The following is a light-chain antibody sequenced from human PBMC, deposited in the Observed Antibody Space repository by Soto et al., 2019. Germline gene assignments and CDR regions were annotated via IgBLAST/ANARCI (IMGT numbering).Light chain of an antibody. V-gene: IGKV3-15*01. Sequence: EIVMTQSPATLSVSPGERATLSCRASQSVSSNLAWYQQKPGQAPRLLIYGASTRATGIPARFSGSGSGTEFTLTISSLQSEDSATYYCLQGYNTFWTFGQGTKVEIK. J-gene: IGKJ1*01. CDR3: LQGYNTFWT. CDR1: QSVSSN. CDR2: GAS.